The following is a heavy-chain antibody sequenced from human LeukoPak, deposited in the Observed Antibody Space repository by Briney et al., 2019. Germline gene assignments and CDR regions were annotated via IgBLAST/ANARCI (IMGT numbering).Heavy chain of an antibody. CDR3: AIDLPTKVRGVIRDYYYGMDV. CDR1: GYTFTSYG. CDR2: ISAYNGNT. D-gene: IGHD3-10*01. J-gene: IGHJ6*02. Sequence: ASVKVSCKASGYTFTSYGISWVRQAPGQGLEWMGWISAYNGNTNYAQKLQGRVTMTTDTSTSTAYMELRSLRSDDTAVYYCAIDLPTKVRGVIRDYYYGMDVWGQGTTVTVSS. V-gene: IGHV1-18*01.